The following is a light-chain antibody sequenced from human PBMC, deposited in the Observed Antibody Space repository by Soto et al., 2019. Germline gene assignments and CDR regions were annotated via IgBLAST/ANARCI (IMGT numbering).Light chain of an antibody. V-gene: IGLV1-44*01. Sequence: QAVVTQPPSASGTPGQRVSISCSGSSSNIGSNTVNWYQQVPGTAPKLLIYINNQRPSGVPDRFSGSKSGTSASLAISGLQSEDEADYYCAAWDDSLNGVVFGGGTQLTVL. CDR1: SSNIGSNT. CDR2: INN. CDR3: AAWDDSLNGVV. J-gene: IGLJ2*01.